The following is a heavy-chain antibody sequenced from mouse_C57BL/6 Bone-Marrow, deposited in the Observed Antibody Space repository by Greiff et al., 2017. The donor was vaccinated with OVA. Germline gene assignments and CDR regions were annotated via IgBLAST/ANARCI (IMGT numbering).Heavy chain of an antibody. CDR2: IDPENGDT. J-gene: IGHJ2*01. CDR3: TAYEY. D-gene: IGHD2-12*01. Sequence: EVQLQQSGAELVRPGASVKLSCTASGFYIKDDYMRWVKERPEQGLEWIGWIDPENGDTEYASKFQGKTTIAADTASKTVYLHRSSLTAEDTAVFYCTAYEYWGQGTTLTVSS. V-gene: IGHV14-4*01. CDR1: GFYIKDDY.